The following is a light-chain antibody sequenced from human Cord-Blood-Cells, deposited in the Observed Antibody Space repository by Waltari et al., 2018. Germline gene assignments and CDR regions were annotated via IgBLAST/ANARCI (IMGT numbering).Light chain of an antibody. CDR3: QQRYSTPIT. J-gene: IGKJ5*01. Sequence: DTQMTQSPSSLSASVGARVTITCRASQSISSYLNWYQQKPGKAPKLLIYAASSLQSGVPSRCSGSGYGTDFTLTISSLQPEDFATYYCQQRYSTPITFGQGTRLEIK. CDR2: AAS. V-gene: IGKV1-39*01. CDR1: QSISSY.